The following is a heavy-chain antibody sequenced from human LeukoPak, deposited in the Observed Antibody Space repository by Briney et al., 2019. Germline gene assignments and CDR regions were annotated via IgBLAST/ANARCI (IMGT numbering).Heavy chain of an antibody. V-gene: IGHV3-33*01. Sequence: GGSLRLSCAASGFTFSSYGMHWVRQAPGKGLEWVAVIWYDGSNKYYADSVKGRFTISRDNSKSTLYLQMNSLRAEDTAVYYCARDGQRRGYCSSTSCYVEGNWFDPWGQGTLVTVSS. CDR3: ARDGQRRGYCSSTSCYVEGNWFDP. CDR1: GFTFSSYG. D-gene: IGHD2-2*01. J-gene: IGHJ5*02. CDR2: IWYDGSNK.